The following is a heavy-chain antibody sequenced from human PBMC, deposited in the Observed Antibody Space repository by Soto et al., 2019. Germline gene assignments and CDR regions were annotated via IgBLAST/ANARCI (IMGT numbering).Heavy chain of an antibody. D-gene: IGHD3-3*01. CDR3: ARFWGGLAKIAGWFVP. J-gene: IGHJ5*02. V-gene: IGHV4-4*02. CDR2: IYHTGST. Sequence: QVQLQESGPGLVKPSGTLSLTCAVSNGSITNDNWLSWVRQSPGKGLEWIGVIYHTGSTNYNQSVCSRFIISIDKAKHDYSLRLISVTAADTAVYNCARFWGGLAKIAGWFVPWAEGTLVPVS. CDR1: NGSITNDNW.